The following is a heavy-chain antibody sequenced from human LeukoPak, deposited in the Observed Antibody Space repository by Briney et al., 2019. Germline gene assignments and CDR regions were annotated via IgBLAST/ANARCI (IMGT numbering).Heavy chain of an antibody. V-gene: IGHV3-53*01. CDR1: GFTVDSNY. Sequence: GGSLRLSCAASGFTVDSNYLSWVRQAPGKGLEWVPTIYTGGNTYYAASVKGRFTISRDFSKNTVFLHTNSLRAEDTAMYYCARGDDSGYYDYFDYWGQGALVTVSS. D-gene: IGHD3-22*01. CDR3: ARGDDSGYYDYFDY. J-gene: IGHJ4*02. CDR2: IYTGGNT.